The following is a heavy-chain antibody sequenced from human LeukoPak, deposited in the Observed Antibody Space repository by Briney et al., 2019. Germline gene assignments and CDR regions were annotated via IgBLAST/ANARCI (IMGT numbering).Heavy chain of an antibody. V-gene: IGHV3-21*01. J-gene: IGHJ4*02. Sequence: GGSLRLSCAASGFTFSSYSMNWVRQAPGKGLEWVSSISSSSSYIYYADSVKGRFTISRDNAKNSLYLQMNSLRAEDTAVYYCARDQEFGVVTFIDYWGRGTLVTVSS. D-gene: IGHD3-3*01. CDR1: GFTFSSYS. CDR2: ISSSSSYI. CDR3: ARDQEFGVVTFIDY.